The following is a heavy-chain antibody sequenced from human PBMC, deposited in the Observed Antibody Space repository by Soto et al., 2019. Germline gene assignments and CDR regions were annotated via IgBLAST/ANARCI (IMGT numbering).Heavy chain of an antibody. V-gene: IGHV1-18*01. CDR1: GYTFTSYG. J-gene: IGHJ6*02. CDR2: ISAYNGNT. Sequence: ASVKVSCKASGYTFTSYGISWVRQAPGQGLEWMGWISAYNGNTNYAQKLQGRVTMTTDTSTSTAYMELRSLRSDDTAVYYCARDHPHAIPMVRGAMGYYYGMDVWGQGTTVTVSS. CDR3: ARDHPHAIPMVRGAMGYYYGMDV. D-gene: IGHD3-10*01.